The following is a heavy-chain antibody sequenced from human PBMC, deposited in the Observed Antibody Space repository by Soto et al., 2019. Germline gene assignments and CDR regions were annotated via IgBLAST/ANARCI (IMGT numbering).Heavy chain of an antibody. CDR1: GGSISSGDYY. V-gene: IGHV4-30-4*01. D-gene: IGHD3-3*01. CDR3: AREGKVTIFGVVT. Sequence: QVQLRESGPGLVKPSQTLSLTCTVSGGSISSGDYYWSWIRQPPGKGLEWIGYIYYSGSTFYNPSLKSRVAISLDTSKNQFSLQLSSVTAADSAVYHCAREGKVTIFGVVTWGQGPLVTVSS. CDR2: IYYSGST. J-gene: IGHJ5*02.